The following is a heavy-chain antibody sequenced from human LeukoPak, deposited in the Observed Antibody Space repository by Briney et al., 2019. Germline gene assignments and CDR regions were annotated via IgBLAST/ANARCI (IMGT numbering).Heavy chain of an antibody. CDR1: GFTFTKYE. V-gene: IGHV3-48*03. J-gene: IGHJ3*02. Sequence: GVSLRLSCAASGFTFTKYEMNWVRQAPGTGLEWISYISGGNNAIYYADSVKGRFTISRDNGKNSLYLQMNSLRAEDTAVYYCARVTWDTALLTGAFDIWGQGTMVTVAS. CDR3: ARVTWDTALLTGAFDI. D-gene: IGHD5-18*01. CDR2: ISGGNNAI.